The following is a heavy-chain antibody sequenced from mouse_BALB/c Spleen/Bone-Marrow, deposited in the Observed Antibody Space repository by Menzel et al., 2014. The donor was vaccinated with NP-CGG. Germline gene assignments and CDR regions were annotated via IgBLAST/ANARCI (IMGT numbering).Heavy chain of an antibody. J-gene: IGHJ1*01. CDR3: TRSNYGYWYFDV. CDR2: INPSNGGT. Sequence: QVQLQQPGAELVKPGASVKLSCKASGYSFTNYYMYWVKRRPGQGLEWIGEINPSNGGTNFNEKFKNKATLTVDKSSSTAYMQLSSLTSEDSAVYYCTRSNYGYWYFDVWGAETTVTVSS. CDR1: GYSFTNYY. D-gene: IGHD1-1*01. V-gene: IGHV1S81*02.